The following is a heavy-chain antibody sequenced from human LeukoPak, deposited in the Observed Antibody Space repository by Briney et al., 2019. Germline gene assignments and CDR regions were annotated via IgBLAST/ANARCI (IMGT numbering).Heavy chain of an antibody. CDR2: INHSGNT. V-gene: IGHV4-34*01. J-gene: IGHJ4*02. D-gene: IGHD1-26*01. Sequence: PSETLSLTCAVYSGSFSGYYWSWIRQPPGKGLEWIGEINHSGNTNYNPSLKSRVTISADPSKNQFSLRLSSVTAADTAVYYCARGRIVGGSPYYWGQGGLVSVSS. CDR3: ARGRIVGGSPYY. CDR1: SGSFSGYY.